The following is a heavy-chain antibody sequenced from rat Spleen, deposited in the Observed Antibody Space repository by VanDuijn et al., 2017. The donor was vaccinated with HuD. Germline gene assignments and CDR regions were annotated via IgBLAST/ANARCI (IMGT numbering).Heavy chain of an antibody. J-gene: IGHJ1*01. D-gene: IGHD1-10*01. CDR3: TRDSNNNYGAYWYFDF. Sequence: QVQLKESGPGLVQPSQTLSLTCTVSGFSLSNYGVIWVRQPPGKGLDWMGGIWGDGSTDYNSALKSRLSISRDTSRSQVLLKMNSLLTDDTGTYYCTRDSNNNYGAYWYFDFWGPGTMVTVSS. V-gene: IGHV2-13*01. CDR1: GFSLSNYG. CDR2: IWGDGST.